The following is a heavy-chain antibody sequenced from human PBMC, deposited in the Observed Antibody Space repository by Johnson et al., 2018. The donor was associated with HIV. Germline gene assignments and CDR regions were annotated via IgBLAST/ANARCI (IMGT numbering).Heavy chain of an antibody. CDR2: IIGIGGGT. CDR3: ARVGDRAMIVGGTDAFDI. V-gene: IGHV3-20*04. Sequence: VQLVESGGGLVKPGGSLRLSCAASGFTFSNAWMSWVRQAPGKGREWVSGIIGIGGGTGFADVVKGGSPIPRDNAKNSLYLQMNSLRAEDTALYYCARVGDRAMIVGGTDAFDIWGQGTMVTVSS. J-gene: IGHJ3*02. CDR1: GFTFSNAW. D-gene: IGHD3-22*01.